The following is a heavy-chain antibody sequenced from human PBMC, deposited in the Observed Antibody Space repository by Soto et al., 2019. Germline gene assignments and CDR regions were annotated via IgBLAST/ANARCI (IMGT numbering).Heavy chain of an antibody. V-gene: IGHV3-23*01. CDR2: ISGSGGSS. D-gene: IGHD6-13*01. CDR1: GFAFSTYA. Sequence: DVQLLESGGALEHPGGSLRLSCVAAGFAFSTYAMTWVRQAPGKGLEWVSVISGSGGSSYYAASVKGRFTISRDNSKNMLFLQLNGPRAEDTAVYYCTKVIKRAAAGRYEYYKYGMDAWGQGTKVTVSS. J-gene: IGHJ6*02. CDR3: TKVIKRAAAGRYEYYKYGMDA.